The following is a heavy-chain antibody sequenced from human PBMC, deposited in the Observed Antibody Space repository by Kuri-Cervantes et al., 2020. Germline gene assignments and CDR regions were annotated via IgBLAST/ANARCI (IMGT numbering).Heavy chain of an antibody. Sequence: SETLSLTCTVSDGSVSSGSYYWSWIRQPPGKGLEWIGYISYSGNTKYNPSLKSRVTISVDTSKNQFSLKLTSVTAADAAVYYCARDRYGYSSLDYWGQGTLVTVSS. CDR3: ARDRYGYSSLDY. D-gene: IGHD5-24*01. CDR2: ISYSGNT. CDR1: DGSVSSGSYY. V-gene: IGHV4-61*01. J-gene: IGHJ4*02.